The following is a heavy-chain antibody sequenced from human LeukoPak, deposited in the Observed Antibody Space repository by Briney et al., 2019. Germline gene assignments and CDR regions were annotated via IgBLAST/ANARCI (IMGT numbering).Heavy chain of an antibody. V-gene: IGHV4-34*01. D-gene: IGHD3-22*01. CDR3: ARLYDSSGYPIY. CDR1: GGSFSGYY. J-gene: IGHJ4*02. Sequence: PSETLSLTCAVYGGSFSGYYWSWIRQPPGKGLEWIGEINHSGSTNYNPSLKSRVTISVDTSKNQFSLKLSSVTAADTAVYYCARLYDSSGYPIYSGQGTLVTVSS. CDR2: INHSGST.